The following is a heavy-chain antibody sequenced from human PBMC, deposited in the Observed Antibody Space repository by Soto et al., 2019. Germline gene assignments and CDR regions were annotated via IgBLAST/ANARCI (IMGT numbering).Heavy chain of an antibody. CDR2: IFWNDDK. V-gene: IGHV2-5*01. CDR1: GFSLSTTGVG. CDR3: AHRRPYYDGPGSYSTAYFAS. J-gene: IGHJ4*02. D-gene: IGHD3-10*01. Sequence: QITLKASGPTLVKPTQTLTLTCTFSGFSLSTTGVGVGWIRQPPGKALAWLGIIFWNDDKRYSPSLQSRLTITKDPSRNHVVLTMTNMDPVDTATYFCAHRRPYYDGPGSYSTAYFASWGQGTLVTVSS.